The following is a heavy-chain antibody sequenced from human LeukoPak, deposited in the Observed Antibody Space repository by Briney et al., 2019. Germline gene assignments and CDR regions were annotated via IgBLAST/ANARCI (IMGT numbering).Heavy chain of an antibody. Sequence: PGGSLRLSCAASGFTFSSYAMSWVRQAPGKGLEWVSAISGSGGSTYYADSVKGRFTISRDNSKNTLYLQMNSLRAEDTAVYYCAKSAGSLWSNYYSYGMDVWGQGTTVTVSS. CDR1: GFTFSSYA. J-gene: IGHJ6*02. D-gene: IGHD3-10*01. V-gene: IGHV3-23*01. CDR3: AKSAGSLWSNYYSYGMDV. CDR2: ISGSGGST.